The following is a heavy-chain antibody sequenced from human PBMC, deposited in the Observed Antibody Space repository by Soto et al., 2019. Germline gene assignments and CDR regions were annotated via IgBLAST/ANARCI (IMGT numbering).Heavy chain of an antibody. D-gene: IGHD6-13*01. CDR2: IYYSGST. Sequence: SETLSLTCTVSGGSISSYYWSWIRQPPGKGLEWIGYIYYSGSTNYNPSLKSRVTISVDTSKNQFSLKLSSVTAADTAVYYCARAKGIAAAFYYYGMDVWGQGTTVTVSS. J-gene: IGHJ6*02. CDR3: ARAKGIAAAFYYYGMDV. V-gene: IGHV4-59*01. CDR1: GGSISSYY.